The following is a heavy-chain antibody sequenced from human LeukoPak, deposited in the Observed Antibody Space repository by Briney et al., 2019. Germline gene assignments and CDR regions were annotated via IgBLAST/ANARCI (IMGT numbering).Heavy chain of an antibody. CDR3: AKGIVGTTTYFQH. J-gene: IGHJ1*01. Sequence: GSLRLSCAASGFTVSSNYMSWVRQAPGKGLEWVSVIYSGGSTYYADSVKGRFTISRDNSKNTLYLQMNSLRAEDTAVYYCAKGIVGTTTYFQHRGQGTLVTVSS. V-gene: IGHV3-66*01. CDR2: IYSGGST. CDR1: GFTVSSNY. D-gene: IGHD1-26*01.